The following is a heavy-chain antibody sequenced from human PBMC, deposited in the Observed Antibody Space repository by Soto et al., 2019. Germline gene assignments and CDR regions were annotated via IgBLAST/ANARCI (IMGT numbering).Heavy chain of an antibody. D-gene: IGHD6-13*01. CDR2: IYNSGKT. V-gene: IGHV4-59*01. CDR1: GGSLSNYY. Sequence: NPSETLSLTCTVSGGSLSNYYWSWIRQPPGKGLEWIGYIYNSGKTSYNPSLKSRVTISLDTSNYQFSLKLSSVIAADTAVYYCARGAAAGIRRRGFDYWGQGTLVTVSS. J-gene: IGHJ4*02. CDR3: ARGAAAGIRRRGFDY.